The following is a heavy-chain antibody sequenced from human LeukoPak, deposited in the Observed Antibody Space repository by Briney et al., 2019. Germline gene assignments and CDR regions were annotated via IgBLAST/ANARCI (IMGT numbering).Heavy chain of an antibody. Sequence: SENLSLTCTVSGGSISSSSYYWGWIRQPPGKGLEWIGSIYYSGSTYYNPSLKSRVTISVHRSKNQFSLKLSSVTAADTAVYYCARGYNWFDPWGQGTLVTVSS. J-gene: IGHJ5*02. CDR1: GGSISSSSYY. CDR2: IYYSGST. CDR3: ARGYNWFDP. V-gene: IGHV4-39*07.